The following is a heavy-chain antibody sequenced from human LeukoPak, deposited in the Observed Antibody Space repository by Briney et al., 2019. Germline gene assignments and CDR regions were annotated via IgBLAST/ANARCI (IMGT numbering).Heavy chain of an antibody. Sequence: ASVKVSCKASGYTFTSYYMHWVRQAPGQGLEWMGIINPSGGSTSYAQKFQGRVTMTRDTSTSTVYMELSSLRSEDTAVYYCARDRKIPGIAAAAPDGYWGQGTLVTVSS. CDR3: ARDRKIPGIAAAAPDGY. CDR2: INPSGGST. CDR1: GYTFTSYY. V-gene: IGHV1-46*01. D-gene: IGHD6-13*01. J-gene: IGHJ4*02.